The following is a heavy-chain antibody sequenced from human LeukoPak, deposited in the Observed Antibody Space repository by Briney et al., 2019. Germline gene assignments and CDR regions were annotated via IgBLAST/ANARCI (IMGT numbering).Heavy chain of an antibody. CDR1: GYTFTSYA. Sequence: ASVKVSCKASGYTFTSYAMHWVRQAPGQRLEWMGWINAGNGNTKYSQKFQGRVTITRDTSASTACMELSSLRSEDTAVYYCAIHYYGSGSYGPPADYYYYGMDVWGKGTTVTVSS. V-gene: IGHV1-3*01. J-gene: IGHJ6*04. CDR2: INAGNGNT. CDR3: AIHYYGSGSYGPPADYYYYGMDV. D-gene: IGHD3-10*01.